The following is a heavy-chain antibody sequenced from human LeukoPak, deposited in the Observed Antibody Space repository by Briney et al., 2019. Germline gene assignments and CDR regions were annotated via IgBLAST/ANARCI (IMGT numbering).Heavy chain of an antibody. CDR2: ISNDGSKK. J-gene: IGHJ4*02. CDR1: GFTFSSYG. D-gene: IGHD5-18*01. Sequence: GGSRRLSWEPSGFTFSSYGMHWFRRPPGKGLDWVEVISNDGSKKYYADSVKGRFTISRDNSKNTLSLQVSSLRTEDTAVYYCAKDRYSYAFEYSDSWGQGTLVTVSS. V-gene: IGHV3-30*18. CDR3: AKDRYSYAFEYSDS.